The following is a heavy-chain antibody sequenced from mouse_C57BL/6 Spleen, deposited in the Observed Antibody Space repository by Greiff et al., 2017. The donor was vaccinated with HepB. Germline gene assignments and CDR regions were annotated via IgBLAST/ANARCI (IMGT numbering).Heavy chain of an antibody. CDR1: GYSFTGYY. D-gene: IGHD1-2*01. J-gene: IGHJ3*01. Sequence: EVQLQQSGPELVKPGASVKISCKASGYSFTGYYMNWVKQSPEKSLEWIGEINPSTGGTTYNQKFKAKATLTVDKSSRTAYMQLKSLTSEDSAVYYCARAATAAYWGQGTLVTVSA. CDR2: INPSTGGT. CDR3: ARAATAAY. V-gene: IGHV1-42*01.